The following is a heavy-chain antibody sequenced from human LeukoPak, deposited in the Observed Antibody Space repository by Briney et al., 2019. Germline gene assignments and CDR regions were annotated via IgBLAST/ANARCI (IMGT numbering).Heavy chain of an antibody. CDR3: ARDEGGDFWSGYYGD. CDR2: IIPIFGTA. CDR1: GGTFSSYA. V-gene: IGHV1-69*01. J-gene: IGHJ4*02. D-gene: IGHD3-3*01. Sequence: GSSVKVSCKASGGTFSSYAISWVRQAPGQRLEWMGGIIPIFGTANYAQKFQGRVTITADESTSTAYMELSSLRSEDMAVYYCARDEGGDFWSGYYGDWGQGTLVTVSS.